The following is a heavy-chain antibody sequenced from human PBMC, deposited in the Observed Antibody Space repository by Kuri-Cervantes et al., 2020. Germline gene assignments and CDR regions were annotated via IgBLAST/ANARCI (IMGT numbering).Heavy chain of an antibody. Sequence: SQTLSLTCAVYGGSFSDYSWSWIRQPPGKGLEWIGEINHSGSTNYNPSLKSRVTISVDTSKNQFSLKLSSVTAADTAVYYCARDSAKGYSYGYPTHKNDAFDIWGQGTMVTVSS. V-gene: IGHV4-34*01. D-gene: IGHD5-18*01. CDR1: GGSFSDYS. CDR2: INHSGST. J-gene: IGHJ3*02. CDR3: ARDSAKGYSYGYPTHKNDAFDI.